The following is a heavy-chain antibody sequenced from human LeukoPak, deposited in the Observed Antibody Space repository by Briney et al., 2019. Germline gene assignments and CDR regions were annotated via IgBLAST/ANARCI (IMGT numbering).Heavy chain of an antibody. CDR2: IYYSGST. V-gene: IGHV4-61*01. Sequence: SETLSLTCSVSGYSISSSYYWSWIRQPPGKGLEWIGYIYYSGSTNYNPSLKSRVTISVDTSKNQFSLKLSSVTAADTAVYYCARGLSGDWGQGTLVTVSS. CDR3: ARGLSGD. CDR1: GYSISSSYY. D-gene: IGHD1-26*01. J-gene: IGHJ4*02.